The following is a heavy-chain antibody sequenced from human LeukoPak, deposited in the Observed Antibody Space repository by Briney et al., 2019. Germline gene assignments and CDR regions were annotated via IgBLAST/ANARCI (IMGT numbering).Heavy chain of an antibody. CDR3: ARTLYSSSWFDP. D-gene: IGHD6-13*01. Sequence: GGSLRLSCAASGFTFSAYWMHWVRRAPGKGLVWVSRINSDGISTSYADSVKGRFTISRDNAKNTLYLQMNSLRAEDTAVYYCARTLYSSSWFDPWGQGTLVTVSS. CDR2: INSDGIST. V-gene: IGHV3-74*01. J-gene: IGHJ5*02. CDR1: GFTFSAYW.